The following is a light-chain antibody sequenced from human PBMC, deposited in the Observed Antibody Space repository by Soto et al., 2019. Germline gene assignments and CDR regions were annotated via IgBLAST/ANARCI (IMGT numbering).Light chain of an antibody. CDR2: AAS. CDR1: QGISNY. CDR3: QKYDGAPWT. V-gene: IGKV1-27*01. J-gene: IGKJ1*01. Sequence: DIQMTQSPSSLSASLGDRVTITCRASQGISNYLAWYQQKPGKVPKLLIYAASTLQSGVPSRFSGSGSGTDFTLPISGLQPEDVANYYCQKYDGAPWTFGQGTKVEIE.